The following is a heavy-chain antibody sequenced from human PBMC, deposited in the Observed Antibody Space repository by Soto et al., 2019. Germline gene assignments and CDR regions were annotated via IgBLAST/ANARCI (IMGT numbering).Heavy chain of an antibody. CDR1: TFIFTNYA. V-gene: IGHV3-23*01. Sequence: GGSLRLSCAASTFIFTNYAMSWGRQAPGEGLEWVSAISGSGGTTYYAESVKGRFSISRDNSKNTLYLQLNSLRVEDTAIYYCATISDRGIAAALDFWGQGTLVTVSS. CDR3: ATISDRGIAAALDF. CDR2: ISGSGGTT. J-gene: IGHJ4*02. D-gene: IGHD6-13*01.